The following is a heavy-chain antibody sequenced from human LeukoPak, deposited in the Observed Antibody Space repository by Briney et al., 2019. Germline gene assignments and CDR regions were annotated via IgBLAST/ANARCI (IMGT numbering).Heavy chain of an antibody. CDR1: GFTFSNYN. CDR2: ISYDGSNK. V-gene: IGHV3-30-3*01. J-gene: IGHJ5*02. D-gene: IGHD3-3*01. CDR3: ARVSGFSGSYNWFDP. Sequence: GGSLRLSCATSGFTFSNYNMNWVRQAPGKGLEWVAVISYDGSNKYYADSVKGRFTISRDNSKNTLYLQMNSLRAEDTAVYYCARVSGFSGSYNWFDPWGQGTLVTVSS.